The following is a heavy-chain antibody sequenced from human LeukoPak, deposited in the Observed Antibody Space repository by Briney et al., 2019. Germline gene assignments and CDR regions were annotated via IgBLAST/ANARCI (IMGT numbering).Heavy chain of an antibody. V-gene: IGHV1-2*02. J-gene: IGHJ1*01. D-gene: IGHD4-23*01. CDR1: GYTFTGYY. CDR2: INPNSGGT. CDR3: ASLLREFGGNYEYFQH. Sequence: GASVKVSCKASGYTFTGYYMHWVRQAPGQGLEWMGWINPNSGGTNYAQKLQGRVTMTTDTSTSTAYMELRSLRSDDTAVYYCASLLREFGGNYEYFQHWGQGTLVTVSS.